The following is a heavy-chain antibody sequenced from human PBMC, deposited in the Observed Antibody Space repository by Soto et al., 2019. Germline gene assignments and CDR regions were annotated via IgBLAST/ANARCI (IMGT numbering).Heavy chain of an antibody. D-gene: IGHD3-16*01. CDR1: GFTLTNYW. V-gene: IGHV3-74*01. CDR3: ARCLGQPLVSIAC. J-gene: IGHJ4*02. CDR2: VNPAGIST. Sequence: GGSLRLPCAASGFTLTNYWMHWVGQAPGKGQLWVARVNPAGISTNYADSVRGRFTISRDNANNTIYLQMNSLRADVSAVYFCARCLGQPLVSIACWGQGTLVTVSS.